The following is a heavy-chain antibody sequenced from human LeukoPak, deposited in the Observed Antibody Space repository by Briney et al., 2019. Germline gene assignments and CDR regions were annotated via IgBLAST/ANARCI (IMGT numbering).Heavy chain of an antibody. CDR1: GFTFSTYG. J-gene: IGHJ4*02. CDR3: AKRRDLRGSTIDY. V-gene: IGHV3-30*18. Sequence: GGSLRLSCAASGFTFSTYGMHWVRQAPGKGLEWVAVISYDGSDKYYADSVKGRFTISRDNSKNTLYLQMNSLRAEDTAVYYCAKRRDLRGSTIDYWGQGTLVTVSS. CDR2: ISYDGSDK. D-gene: IGHD5/OR15-5a*01.